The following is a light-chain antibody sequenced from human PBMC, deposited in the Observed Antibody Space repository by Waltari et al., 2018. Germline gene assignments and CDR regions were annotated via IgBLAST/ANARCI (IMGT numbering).Light chain of an antibody. J-gene: IGLJ2*01. CDR1: SSNIGSNT. Sequence: QSVLTQPPSASGTPGQRVTISCSGSSSNIGSNTVNWYQQLPGTAPKLLIYSNKQGPSGVPDRLAGSKSGPSASLAITGRQSEDEADYYCAAWDDSLNGVVFGGGTKLTVL. V-gene: IGLV1-44*01. CDR2: SNK. CDR3: AAWDDSLNGVV.